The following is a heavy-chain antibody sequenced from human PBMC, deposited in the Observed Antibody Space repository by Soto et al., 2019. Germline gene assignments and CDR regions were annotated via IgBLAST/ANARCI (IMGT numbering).Heavy chain of an antibody. Sequence: QVQLQQWGAGLLKPSETLSLTCAVYGGSLSGYYWSWILQPPGKVLELFGEINPSGSTNYNPSLSIRVSITVYTPKNQFSLKLRSVTAADTAVYYCARGGSSWLNYYYSMDVWGQGTTVTVSS. D-gene: IGHD6-13*01. V-gene: IGHV4-34*01. CDR3: ARGGSSWLNYYYSMDV. CDR2: INPSGST. CDR1: GGSLSGYY. J-gene: IGHJ6*02.